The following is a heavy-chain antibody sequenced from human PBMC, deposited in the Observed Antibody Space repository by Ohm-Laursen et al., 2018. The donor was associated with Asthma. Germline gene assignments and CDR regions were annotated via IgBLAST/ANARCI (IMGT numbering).Heavy chain of an antibody. D-gene: IGHD2-2*01. CDR2: ISYDGSNK. J-gene: IGHJ6*02. CDR1: GFTFSSYG. CDR3: AKAFNDIVVVPAAMRDYYYGMDV. Sequence: SLRLSCSASGFTFSSYGMHWVRQAPGKGLEWVAVISYDGSNKYYADSVKGRFTISRDNSKNTLYLQMNSLRAEDTAVYYCAKAFNDIVVVPAAMRDYYYGMDVWGQGTTVTVSS. V-gene: IGHV3-30*18.